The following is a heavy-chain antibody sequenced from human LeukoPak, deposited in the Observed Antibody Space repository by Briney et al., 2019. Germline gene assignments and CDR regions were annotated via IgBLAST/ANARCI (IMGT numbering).Heavy chain of an antibody. CDR2: ISCSGGST. CDR1: GFTFSSFA. V-gene: IGHV3-23*01. CDR3: AKDRYYDSSGYSVFDY. Sequence: GGSLRLSCSALGFTFSSFAISWVRQASGKGLEWVSAISCSGGSTYYADSVKGRFTISRDNSKNTLYLQMNSLRAEDTAVYYCAKDRYYDSSGYSVFDYWGQGTLVTVSS. J-gene: IGHJ4*02. D-gene: IGHD3-22*01.